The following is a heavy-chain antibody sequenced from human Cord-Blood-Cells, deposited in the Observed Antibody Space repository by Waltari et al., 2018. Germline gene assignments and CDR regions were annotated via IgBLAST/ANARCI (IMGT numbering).Heavy chain of an antibody. Sequence: QVQLVQSGAAVKQPVSSVKVSCKPSGRTFTSSAIRCLRQAPGQGLEWMGRIIPILGIANYAQKFQGRVTITADKSTSTAYMELSSLRSEDTAVYYCARDEKDNLIDYWGQGTLVTVSS. CDR3: ARDEKDNLIDY. V-gene: IGHV1-69*09. CDR2: IIPILGIA. J-gene: IGHJ4*02. CDR1: GRTFTSSA. D-gene: IGHD2-15*01.